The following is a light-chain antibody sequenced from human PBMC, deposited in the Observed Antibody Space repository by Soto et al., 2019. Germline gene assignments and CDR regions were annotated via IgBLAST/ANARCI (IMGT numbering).Light chain of an antibody. Sequence: DIQMTQSPSTLSASVGGRVTITCRASQSISSWLAWYQQKPGKAPKLLIYKASNLESGVPSRFSGSGSGTEFTLTISSLQPDDSATYYCQQYNRYSTFGQGTRLEIK. CDR3: QQYNRYST. CDR1: QSISSW. J-gene: IGKJ5*01. CDR2: KAS. V-gene: IGKV1-5*03.